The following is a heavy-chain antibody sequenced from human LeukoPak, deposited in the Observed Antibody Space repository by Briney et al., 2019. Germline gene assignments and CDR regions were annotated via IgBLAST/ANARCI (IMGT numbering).Heavy chain of an antibody. CDR2: LILIFGTA. CDR1: RDSFSSYA. D-gene: IGHD2-15*01. J-gene: IGHJ4*02. CDR3: ARAGGYCSGGSCYNY. Sequence: SSLKVSSKDPRDSFSSYATSCVREALGRGGEWMGGLILIFGTANYAQKFQGGVTITADESTSTAYMELSSLRSEDTAVYYCARAGGYCSGGSCYNYWGQGTLVTVSS. V-gene: IGHV1-69*01.